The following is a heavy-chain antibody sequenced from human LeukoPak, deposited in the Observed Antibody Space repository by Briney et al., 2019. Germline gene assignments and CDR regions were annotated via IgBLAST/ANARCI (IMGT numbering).Heavy chain of an antibody. CDR2: ISGHSGNT. Sequence: GASVKVSCKASGGTFSSYAITWVRQAPGQGLEWMGWISGHSGNTNYIQNLQGRVTMTTDTSTSTAYMELRSLRSDDTAVYYCVRGSADTPMAPIFYWGQGTLVTVSS. CDR1: GGTFSSYA. J-gene: IGHJ4*02. D-gene: IGHD5-18*01. V-gene: IGHV1-18*01. CDR3: VRGSADTPMAPIFY.